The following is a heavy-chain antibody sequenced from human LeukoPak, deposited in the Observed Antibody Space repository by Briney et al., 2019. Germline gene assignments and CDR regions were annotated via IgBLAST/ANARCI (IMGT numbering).Heavy chain of an antibody. J-gene: IGHJ4*02. V-gene: IGHV1-2*02. Sequence: ASVKVSCEASGYSFTSYYMHWVRQAPGHGLEWMGWINPNTGVTEYAQNVQGRVTMTSDTSISTTYMELSRLKPDDTAVYYCAREETSIVTRPWYWGQGTLVTVSS. D-gene: IGHD6-6*01. CDR2: INPNTGVT. CDR1: GYSFTSYY. CDR3: AREETSIVTRPWY.